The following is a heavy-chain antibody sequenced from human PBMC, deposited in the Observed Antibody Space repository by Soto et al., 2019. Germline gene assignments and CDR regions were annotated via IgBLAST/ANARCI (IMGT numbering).Heavy chain of an antibody. CDR1: GFTFGDYA. Sequence: PGGSLRLSCTASGFTFGDYAMSWFRQAPGKGLEWVGFIRSKAYGGTTEYAASVKGRFTISRDDSKSIAYLQMNSLKTEDTAVYYCTRAYDYIWGSYRRPYTLFDYWGQGTLVTVSS. CDR2: IRSKAYGGTT. J-gene: IGHJ4*02. V-gene: IGHV3-49*03. CDR3: TRAYDYIWGSYRRPYTLFDY. D-gene: IGHD3-16*02.